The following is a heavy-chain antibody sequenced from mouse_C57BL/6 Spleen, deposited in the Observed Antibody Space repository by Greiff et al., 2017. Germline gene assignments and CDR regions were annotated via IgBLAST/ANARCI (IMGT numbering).Heavy chain of an antibody. D-gene: IGHD2-4*01. CDR2: IDPETGGT. CDR1: GYTFTDYE. Sequence: VQVVESGAELVRPGASVTLSCKASGYTFTDYEMHWVKQTPVHGLEWIGAIDPETGGTAYNQKFKGKAILTADKSSSTAYMELRSLTSEDSAVYYCTRWDYDYPWFAYWGQGTLVTVSA. J-gene: IGHJ3*01. CDR3: TRWDYDYPWFAY. V-gene: IGHV1-15*01.